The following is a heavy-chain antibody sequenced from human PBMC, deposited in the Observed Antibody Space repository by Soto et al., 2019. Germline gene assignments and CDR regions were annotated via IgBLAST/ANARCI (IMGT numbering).Heavy chain of an antibody. J-gene: IGHJ4*02. Sequence: GGSLRLAWAASGFTFRSYAMSGVRQAPGKGLEWVSAISGSGVSTYYADSVKGRFTISRDNSKNTLYLQMNSLRAGDTAVYYCASARPVGASYFDVWGQGTLVTVSS. V-gene: IGHV3-23*01. CDR2: ISGSGVST. CDR3: ASARPVGASYFDV. D-gene: IGHD1-26*01. CDR1: GFTFRSYA.